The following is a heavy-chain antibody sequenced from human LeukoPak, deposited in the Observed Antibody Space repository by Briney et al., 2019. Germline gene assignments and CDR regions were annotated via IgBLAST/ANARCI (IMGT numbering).Heavy chain of an antibody. D-gene: IGHD3-3*01. Sequence: ASVKVSCKASGYTFTSYGISWVRQAPGQGLEWMGWISAYNGNTNYAQKLQGRVTMTTDTSTSTAYMELRSLRSDDTAVYYCARLGSVGDYDFWSGYHHTDNWFDPWGQGTLVTVSS. CDR2: ISAYNGNT. J-gene: IGHJ5*02. CDR1: GYTFTSYG. CDR3: ARLGSVGDYDFWSGYHHTDNWFDP. V-gene: IGHV1-18*01.